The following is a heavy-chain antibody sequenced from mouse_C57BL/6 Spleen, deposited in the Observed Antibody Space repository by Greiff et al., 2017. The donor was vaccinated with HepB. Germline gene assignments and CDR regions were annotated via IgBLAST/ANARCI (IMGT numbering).Heavy chain of an antibody. CDR2: ISDGGSYT. D-gene: IGHD1-1*01. J-gene: IGHJ2*01. Sequence: EVQGVESGGGLVKPGGSLKLSCAASGFTFSSYAMSWVRQTPEKRLEWVATISDGGSYTYYPDNVKGRFTISRDNAKNNLYLQMSHLKSEDTAMYYCARDPYYDGSSYNDFDYWGQGTTLTVSS. V-gene: IGHV5-4*01. CDR1: GFTFSSYA. CDR3: ARDPYYDGSSYNDFDY.